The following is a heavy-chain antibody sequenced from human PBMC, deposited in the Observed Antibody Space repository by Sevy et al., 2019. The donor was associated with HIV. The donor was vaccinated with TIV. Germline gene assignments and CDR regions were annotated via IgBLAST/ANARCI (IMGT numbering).Heavy chain of an antibody. CDR2: ISYDGTYK. CDR1: GFSFSHYA. D-gene: IGHD2-8*01. V-gene: IGHV3-30-3*01. CDR3: ARVAVSYCTNDCYHRFDY. J-gene: IGHJ4*02. Sequence: GRSLRLSCVVSGFSFSHYAFHWVRQAPGKGLEWVSLISYDGTYKYYADSVKGRFTISRDNSKNTLYLQMNSLRGNDTAVYYCARVAVSYCTNDCYHRFDYWGPGALVTVSS.